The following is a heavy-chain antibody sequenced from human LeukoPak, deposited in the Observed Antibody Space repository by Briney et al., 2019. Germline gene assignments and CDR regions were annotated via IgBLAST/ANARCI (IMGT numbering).Heavy chain of an antibody. Sequence: ASVKVSCKASGYTFTSYGINWVRQATGQGLEWMGWMNPNSGNTGYAQKFQGRVTMTRNTSISTAYMELSSLRSEDTAVYYCARGLDFQGEANFDYWGQGTLVTVSS. CDR1: GYTFTSYG. CDR2: MNPNSGNT. J-gene: IGHJ4*02. V-gene: IGHV1-8*01. D-gene: IGHD3-16*01. CDR3: ARGLDFQGEANFDY.